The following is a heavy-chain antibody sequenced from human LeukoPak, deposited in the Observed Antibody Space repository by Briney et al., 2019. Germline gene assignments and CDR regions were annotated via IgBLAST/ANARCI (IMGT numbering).Heavy chain of an antibody. V-gene: IGHV3-30*04. CDR1: GFTFSSYA. D-gene: IGHD6-19*01. J-gene: IGHJ4*02. Sequence: GGSLRLSCAASGFTFSSYAMHWVRQAPGKGLEWVAVISYDGSNKYYADSVKGRFTISRDNSKNTLYLQMNSPRAEDTAVYYCAKEIVSGWYYFDYWGQGTLVTVSS. CDR2: ISYDGSNK. CDR3: AKEIVSGWYYFDY.